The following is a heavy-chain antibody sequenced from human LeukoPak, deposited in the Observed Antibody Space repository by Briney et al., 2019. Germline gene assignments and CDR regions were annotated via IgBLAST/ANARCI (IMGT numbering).Heavy chain of an antibody. CDR2: IIPIFGTA. V-gene: IGHV1-69*05. J-gene: IGHJ3*02. Sequence: SSVKVSCKASGGTFSSYAISWVRQAPGQGLEWMGGIIPIFGTANYAQKFQGRVTITTDESTSTAYMELSSLRSEDTAVYYCARVGDFYDSSGYYSSADAFDIWGQGTMVTVSS. CDR1: GGTFSSYA. D-gene: IGHD3-22*01. CDR3: ARVGDFYDSSGYYSSADAFDI.